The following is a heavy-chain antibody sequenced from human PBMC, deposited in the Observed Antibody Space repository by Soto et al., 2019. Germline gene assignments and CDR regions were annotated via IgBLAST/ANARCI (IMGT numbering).Heavy chain of an antibody. J-gene: IGHJ4*02. CDR3: ARASPSGWYEFDY. CDR2: IIPIFGTA. Sequence: QVQLVQSGAEVKKPGSSVNVSCTASGGTFSSYAISWVRQAPGQGLEWMGGIIPIFGTANYAQKFQGRVTITADESTSTAYMELSSLRSEDTAVYYCARASPSGWYEFDYWGQGTLVTVSS. D-gene: IGHD6-19*01. V-gene: IGHV1-69*01. CDR1: GGTFSSYA.